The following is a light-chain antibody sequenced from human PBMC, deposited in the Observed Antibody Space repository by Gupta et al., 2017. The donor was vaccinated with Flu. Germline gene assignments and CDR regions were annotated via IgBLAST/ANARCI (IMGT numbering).Light chain of an antibody. V-gene: IGKV1-8*01. CDR1: QGISSY. CDR3: QQYYSYPRT. CDR2: VAF. Sequence: AIRMTQSPSSFSASTGDRVTITCRATQGISSYLAWYQQKPGKAPKLLIYVAFTLQRGVPSRFRGSGSGTDFTLTISCLQSEDFAIYYCQQYYSYPRTFGQGTKVEIK. J-gene: IGKJ1*01.